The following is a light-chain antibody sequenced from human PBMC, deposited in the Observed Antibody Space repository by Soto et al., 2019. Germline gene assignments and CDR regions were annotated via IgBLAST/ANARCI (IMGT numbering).Light chain of an antibody. CDR2: AAS. J-gene: IGKJ1*01. V-gene: IGKV3-15*01. Sequence: EIRMTQSPATLSVSPGERATLSCRASQTISSNLAWYQQKPGQAPRLLIFAASTRATGIPARFSGSGSGTEFTLTISSLQSEDFAVYYCQQYAKWWTFGQGTKVEIK. CDR3: QQYAKWWT. CDR1: QTISSN.